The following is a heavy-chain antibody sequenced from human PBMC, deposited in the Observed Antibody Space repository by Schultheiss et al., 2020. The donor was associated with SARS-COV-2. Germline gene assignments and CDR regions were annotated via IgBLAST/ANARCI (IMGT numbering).Heavy chain of an antibody. CDR1: GGSISSGDYY. Sequence: SQTLSLTCTVSGGSISSGDYYWSWIRQPPGKGLEWIGYIYYSGSTYYNPSLKSRVTISVDTSKNQFSLKLSSVTAADTAVYYCARDWPEPHVYYYYGMDVWGQGTTVTVSS. CDR2: IYYSGST. V-gene: IGHV4-30-4*01. CDR3: ARDWPEPHVYYYYGMDV. J-gene: IGHJ6*02.